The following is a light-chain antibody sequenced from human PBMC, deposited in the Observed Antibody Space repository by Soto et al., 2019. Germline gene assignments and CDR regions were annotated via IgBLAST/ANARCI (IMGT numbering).Light chain of an antibody. V-gene: IGKV1-39*01. CDR1: QTISSY. J-gene: IGKJ1*01. Sequence: DIQMTQSPSSLSASVGDRVTITCRASQTISSYLNWYQQKPGKAPKLLMYAASSLQSGVPSRFSGSGSGTGFNLTISSLRPEDFATYYCQQTYNTPRTFGQGTRLEIK. CDR3: QQTYNTPRT. CDR2: AAS.